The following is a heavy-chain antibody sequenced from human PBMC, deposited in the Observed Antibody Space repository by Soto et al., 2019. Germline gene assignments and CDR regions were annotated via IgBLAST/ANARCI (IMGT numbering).Heavy chain of an antibody. CDR3: AKSYSSNWYDYFDY. J-gene: IGHJ4*02. Sequence: EVQLLDSGGGLVQPGGSLRLSCAASGFTFSNFAMSWVRQAPGMGLGWVSAISGGGDSTYYADSVKGRFSISRDTSKNTLYLQMNSLRAEDTALYYCAKSYSSNWYDYFDYWGQGTLVTVSS. D-gene: IGHD6-13*01. V-gene: IGHV3-23*01. CDR2: ISGGGDST. CDR1: GFTFSNFA.